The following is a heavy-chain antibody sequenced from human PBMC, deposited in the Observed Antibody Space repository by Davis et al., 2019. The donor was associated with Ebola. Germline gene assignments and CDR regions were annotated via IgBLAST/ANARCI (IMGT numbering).Heavy chain of an antibody. CDR3: ARDSFSYYYGSGSYGLYDYGMDV. Sequence: GESLKISCAASGFTFSSYSMNWVRQAPGKGLEWVSYISSSSSTIYYADSVKGRFPISRDNAKNSLYLQMNSLRDEDTAVYYCARDSFSYYYGSGSYGLYDYGMDVWGQGTTVTVSS. J-gene: IGHJ6*02. V-gene: IGHV3-48*02. CDR1: GFTFSSYS. D-gene: IGHD3-10*01. CDR2: ISSSSSTI.